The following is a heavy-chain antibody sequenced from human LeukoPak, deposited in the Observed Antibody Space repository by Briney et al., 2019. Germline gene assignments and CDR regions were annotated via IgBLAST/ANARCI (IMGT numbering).Heavy chain of an antibody. Sequence: GRSLRLSCAASGFTFSRYAMHWVRQAPGKGLEWVTLISYDGSNKYYADSVEGRFTISRDNSKNTLYLQMDSLRVEDTAIYYCARAAYDTSGYSWFDAWGQGTLVTVSS. CDR1: GFTFSRYA. D-gene: IGHD3-22*01. J-gene: IGHJ5*02. V-gene: IGHV3-30-3*01. CDR3: ARAAYDTSGYSWFDA. CDR2: ISYDGSNK.